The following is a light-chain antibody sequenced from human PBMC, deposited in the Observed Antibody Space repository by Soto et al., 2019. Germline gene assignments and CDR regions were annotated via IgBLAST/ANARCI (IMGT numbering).Light chain of an antibody. J-gene: IGKJ1*01. CDR2: GAA. Sequence: PGERATLSCRESPSFRGLLAWDQQTGGAPPSILICGAASSAGGLPGRFSGSGSGTEFTLTISSLQSEDLGVYYCQQYNKGWTFGQGTKVDIK. CDR3: QQYNKGWT. CDR1: PSFRGL. V-gene: IGKV3-15*01.